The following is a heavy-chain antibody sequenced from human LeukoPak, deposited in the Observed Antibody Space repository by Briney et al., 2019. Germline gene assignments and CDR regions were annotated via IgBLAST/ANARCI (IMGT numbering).Heavy chain of an antibody. CDR3: AGFLVVPAAFDY. CDR2: INHSGST. D-gene: IGHD2-2*01. J-gene: IGHJ4*02. Sequence: SETLSLTCAVYGGSFSGYYWSWIRQPPGKGLEWIGEINHSGSTNYNPSLKSRVTISVDTSKNQSSLKLSSVTAADTAVYYCAGFLVVPAAFDYWGQGTLVTVSS. CDR1: GGSFSGYY. V-gene: IGHV4-34*01.